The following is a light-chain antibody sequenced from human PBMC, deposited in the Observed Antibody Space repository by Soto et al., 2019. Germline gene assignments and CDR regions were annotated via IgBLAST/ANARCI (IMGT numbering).Light chain of an antibody. J-gene: IGKJ1*01. CDR3: QQYNSYSPGWT. CDR1: QSISSW. CDR2: DAS. Sequence: DIQMTQSPATLSASVGDRVTITSRASQSISSWLAWYQQKPGKAPKLLIYDASSLESGVPSRFSGSGSGTEFTLTISSLQPDDCATYYCQQYNSYSPGWTFGQGTKVEIK. V-gene: IGKV1-5*01.